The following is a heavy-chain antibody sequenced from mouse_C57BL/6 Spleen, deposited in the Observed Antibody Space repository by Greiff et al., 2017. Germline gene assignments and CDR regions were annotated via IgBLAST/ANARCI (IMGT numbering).Heavy chain of an antibody. CDR2: IDPSDSET. D-gene: IGHD3-3*01. CDR1: GYTFTSYW. J-gene: IGHJ4*01. CDR3: ARGAGDAMDY. V-gene: IGHV1-52*01. Sequence: VQLQQPGAELVRPGSSVKLSCKASGYTFTSYWMHWVKQRPIQGLEWIGNIDPSDSETHYNQKFKDKATLTVDQSSSTASMQLSSLTSEDSAVYYCARGAGDAMDYWGQGTSVTVSS.